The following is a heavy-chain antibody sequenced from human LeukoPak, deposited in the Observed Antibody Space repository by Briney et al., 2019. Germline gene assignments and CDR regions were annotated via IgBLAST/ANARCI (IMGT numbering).Heavy chain of an antibody. Sequence: GGSLRLSCAASGFTFSIYAMSWVRQAPGKGLQWVSSITSRGESTWYVDSVKGRFTITRDNSENTLYLQMHSLRAEDTAVYYCAKDRPNYYGSDGHYYRRDGDYWGRGTLVSVSS. J-gene: IGHJ4*02. CDR2: ITSRGEST. D-gene: IGHD3-22*01. CDR1: GFTFSIYA. V-gene: IGHV3-23*01. CDR3: AKDRPNYYGSDGHYYRRDGDY.